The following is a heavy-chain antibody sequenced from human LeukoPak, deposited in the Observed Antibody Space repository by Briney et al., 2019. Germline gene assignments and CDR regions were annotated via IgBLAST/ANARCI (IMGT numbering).Heavy chain of an antibody. J-gene: IGHJ4*02. CDR1: GFTFTKAY. Sequence: GGSLRLSCAASGFTFTKAYMSWVRQAPGKGLEWVGRIKSRVDGGTADFAAPVKGRFTISRDDSKNILYLQLNSLKNEDTAVYYCTTGWLDYWGQGTLVTVSS. V-gene: IGHV3-15*01. CDR2: IKSRVDGGTA. D-gene: IGHD2-15*01. CDR3: TTGWLDY.